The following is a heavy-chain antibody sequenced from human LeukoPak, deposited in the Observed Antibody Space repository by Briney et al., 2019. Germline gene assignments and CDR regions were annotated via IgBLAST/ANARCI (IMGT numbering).Heavy chain of an antibody. V-gene: IGHV3-23*01. D-gene: IGHD5-12*01. J-gene: IGHJ5*02. CDR3: ARGRSGYISAYES. CDR1: GFTFSSYA. CDR2: ISSSGVNT. Sequence: GGSLRLSCAASGFTFSSYAMSWVRQAPGKGLEWVSGISSSGVNTEYADSVKGRFTILKDSSEKTLYLQMNSLRADDTAVYFCARGRSGYISAYESWGQGTLVIVSS.